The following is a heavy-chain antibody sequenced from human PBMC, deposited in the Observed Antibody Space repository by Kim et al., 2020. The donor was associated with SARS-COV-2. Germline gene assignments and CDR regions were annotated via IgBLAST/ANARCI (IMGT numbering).Heavy chain of an antibody. D-gene: IGHD3-10*01. CDR2: IYSGGST. Sequence: GGSLRLSCAASGFTVSSNYMSWVRQAPGKGLEWVSVIYSGGSTYYADSVKGRFTISRDNSKNTLYLQMNSLRAEDTAVYYCAREGYGSGSYAYYYYGMDVWCQGTTVTVSS. CDR1: GFTVSSNY. V-gene: IGHV3-66*02. J-gene: IGHJ6*02. CDR3: AREGYGSGSYAYYYYGMDV.